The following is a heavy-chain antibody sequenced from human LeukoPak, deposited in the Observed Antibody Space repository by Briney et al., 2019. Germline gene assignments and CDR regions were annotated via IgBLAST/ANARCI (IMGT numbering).Heavy chain of an antibody. D-gene: IGHD3-16*01. V-gene: IGHV1-2*02. J-gene: IGHJ4*02. CDR2: INLNRGDK. Sequence: ASVKVSRKPSGYFLTGYYIHRVRPAPGQGLEWMGWINLNRGDKNYAQKFQGRVTMTRDTSISTAYMEQSRVRSDDTAVYYCARVRYRLAETYIDYWGQGTLVTVSS. CDR3: ARVRYRLAETYIDY. CDR1: GYFLTGYY.